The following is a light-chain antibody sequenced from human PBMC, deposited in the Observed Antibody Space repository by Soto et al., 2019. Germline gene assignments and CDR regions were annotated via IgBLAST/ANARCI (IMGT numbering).Light chain of an antibody. V-gene: IGKV3-15*01. CDR3: QHYNYWPPKT. CDR2: GTS. CDR1: QSLSGN. J-gene: IGKJ1*01. Sequence: EIVMTQYPDTLSVSQGERATLSCRASQSLSGNLAWYQQKPGQAPRLLIYGTSTRATGIPARFSGSGSGTDFTLTISSLQSEDFAVYYCQHYNYWPPKTFGQGTKVDIK.